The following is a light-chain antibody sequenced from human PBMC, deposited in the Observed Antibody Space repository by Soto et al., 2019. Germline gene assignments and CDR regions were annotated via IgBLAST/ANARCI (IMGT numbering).Light chain of an antibody. CDR2: AAS. CDR1: QGISSY. J-gene: IGKJ5*01. CDR3: QQLNSYPIT. Sequence: IQLTQSPSFLSASVGDRVTITCRASQGISSYLAWYQQKPGKGPKLLIYAASTLQSGVPSRFSGSGSGTEFTLTISSLQPEDFATYYCQQLNSYPITFGQGTRLEIK. V-gene: IGKV1-9*01.